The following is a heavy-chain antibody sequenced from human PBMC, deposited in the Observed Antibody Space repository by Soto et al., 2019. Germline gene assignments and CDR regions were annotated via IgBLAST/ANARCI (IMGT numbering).Heavy chain of an antibody. V-gene: IGHV4-34*01. CDR3: ARDRGIGAAAGSSWFDP. Sequence: QVQLQQWGAGLLKPSETLSLTCAVYGGSFSGYYWSWIRQPPGKGLEWIGEINHSGSTNYNPYLKSRATISVDTSKTQFSLKLSAVTTADTAVYYCARDRGIGAAAGSSWFDPWGQGTLVTVSS. CDR1: GGSFSGYY. J-gene: IGHJ5*02. D-gene: IGHD6-13*01. CDR2: INHSGST.